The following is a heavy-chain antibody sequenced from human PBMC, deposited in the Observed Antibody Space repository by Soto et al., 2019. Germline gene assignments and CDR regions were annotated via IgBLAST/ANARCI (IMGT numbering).Heavy chain of an antibody. CDR2: IIPIFGTA. CDR3: ARDTLTMHYYYYGMDV. J-gene: IGHJ6*02. Sequence: ASVKVSCKASGGTFSSYAICWVRQAPGQGLEWMGGIIPIFGTANYAQKFQGRVTVTADESTSTAYMELSSLRSEDTAVYYCARDTLTMHYYYYGMDVWGQGTTVTVSS. V-gene: IGHV1-69*13. CDR1: GGTFSSYA. D-gene: IGHD2-2*01.